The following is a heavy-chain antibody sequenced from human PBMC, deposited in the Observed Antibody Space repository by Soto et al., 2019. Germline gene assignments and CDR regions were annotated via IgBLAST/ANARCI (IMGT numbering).Heavy chain of an antibody. D-gene: IGHD6-6*01. J-gene: IGHJ5*02. CDR3: ARSLSGFEYSSSSADLFWWFDP. CDR1: GGSFSGYY. V-gene: IGHV4-34*01. Sequence: PSETLSLTYAVYGGSFSGYYWSWIRQPPGKGLEWIGEINHSGSTNYNPSLKSRVTISVDTSKNQFSLKLSSVTAADTAVYYCARSLSGFEYSSSSADLFWWFDPWGQGTLVTVSS. CDR2: INHSGST.